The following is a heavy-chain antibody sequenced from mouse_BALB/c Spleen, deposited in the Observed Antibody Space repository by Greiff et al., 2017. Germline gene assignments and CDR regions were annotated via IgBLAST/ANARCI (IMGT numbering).Heavy chain of an antibody. V-gene: IGHV1S135*01. D-gene: IGHD2-1*01. CDR2: IDPFNGGT. CDR3: ARFPYGNFWYFDV. CDR1: GYSFTSYY. J-gene: IGHJ1*01. Sequence: VQLKQSGPELMKPGASVKISCKASGYSFTSYYMHWVKQSHGKSLEWIGYIDPFNGGTSYNQKFKGKATLTVDKSSSTAYMHLSSLTSEDSAVYYCARFPYGNFWYFDVWGAGTTVTVSS.